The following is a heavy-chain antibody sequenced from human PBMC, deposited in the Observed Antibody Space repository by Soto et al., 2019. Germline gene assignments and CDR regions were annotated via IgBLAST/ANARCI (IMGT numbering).Heavy chain of an antibody. V-gene: IGHV3-23*01. CDR3: ASSSGDLDVYGMDI. J-gene: IGHJ6*02. D-gene: IGHD3-10*01. CDR1: GFTFSRYA. CDR2: VTGGGHTT. Sequence: EAQLLESGGGLVQPGGSLRLSCAASGFTFSRYAMSWVRQAPGKGLEWVSTVTGGGHTTYNADSVNGRFTISRDNSKNTLYLQMNNLRAEDTAIYYCASSSGDLDVYGMDIWGPGXTVTVSS.